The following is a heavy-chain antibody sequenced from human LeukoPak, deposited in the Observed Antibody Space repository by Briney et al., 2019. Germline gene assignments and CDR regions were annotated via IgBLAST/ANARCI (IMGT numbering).Heavy chain of an antibody. D-gene: IGHD3-9*01. CDR1: GYTFTGYY. V-gene: IGHV1-2*02. J-gene: IGHJ6*02. Sequence: RASVKVSCKASGYTFTGYYMHWVRQAPGRGLEWMGWINPNSGGTNYAQKFQGRVTMTRDTSISTAYMELSRLRSDDTAAYYCARDRDGYFDWLYYYYGMDVWGQGTTVTVSS. CDR2: INPNSGGT. CDR3: ARDRDGYFDWLYYYYGMDV.